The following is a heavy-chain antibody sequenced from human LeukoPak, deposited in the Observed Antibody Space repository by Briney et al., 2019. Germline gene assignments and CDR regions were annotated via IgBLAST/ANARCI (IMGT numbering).Heavy chain of an antibody. CDR2: MFPDGRT. V-gene: IGHV3-53*01. Sequence: PGGSLRLSCLVSGLTVNDNYMSWVRQAPGKGLQWVSVMFPDGRTFYSDSVRGRFTISRDLARNTLLLQMHSLRADDTAVHYCARTNPVYGDYDYWGKGTLVTVSS. D-gene: IGHD4-17*01. J-gene: IGHJ4*02. CDR3: ARTNPVYGDYDY. CDR1: GLTVNDNY.